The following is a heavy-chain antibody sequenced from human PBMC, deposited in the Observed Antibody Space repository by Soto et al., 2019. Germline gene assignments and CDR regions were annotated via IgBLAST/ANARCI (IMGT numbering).Heavy chain of an antibody. CDR1: GYSISSGYY. V-gene: IGHV4-38-2*02. CDR3: ARDVPALSHNVDTFYYYYGMDV. J-gene: IGHJ6*02. CDR2: IYHSGST. D-gene: IGHD5-18*01. Sequence: PSETLSLTCAVSGYSISSGYYWGWIRQPPGKGLEWIGSIYHSGSTCYNPSLKSRVTISVDTSKNQFSLKLSSVTAADTAVYYCARDVPALSHNVDTFYYYYGMDVWGQGTTVTVSS.